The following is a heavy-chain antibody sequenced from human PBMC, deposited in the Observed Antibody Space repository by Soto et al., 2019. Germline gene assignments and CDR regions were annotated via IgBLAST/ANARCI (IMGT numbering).Heavy chain of an antibody. J-gene: IGHJ4*02. CDR1: GGSILNGGHY. CDR2: IFFSGNT. CDR3: ARDNYGGMLDL. V-gene: IGHV4-31*03. Sequence: PSETLSLTCTVSGGSILNGGHYWTWIRQHPGKGLERSGKIFFSGNTHYTPALNSRLTFSVDTTKNQFSLKLTSVTAADTAIYSCARDNYGGMLDLWGPGTLVTVSS. D-gene: IGHD4-17*01.